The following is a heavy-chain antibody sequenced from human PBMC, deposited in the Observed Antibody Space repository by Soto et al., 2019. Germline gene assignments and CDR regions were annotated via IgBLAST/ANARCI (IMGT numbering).Heavy chain of an antibody. CDR3: AVGYCSGGSCYGWDY. V-gene: IGHV1-69*13. Sequence: GASVKVSCKASGGTFSSYAISWVRQAPGQGLEWMGGIIPIFGTANYAQKFQGRVTITADESTSTAYMELSSLRSEDTAVYYCAVGYCSGGSCYGWDYWGQGTLVTVSS. J-gene: IGHJ4*02. D-gene: IGHD2-15*01. CDR2: IIPIFGTA. CDR1: GGTFSSYA.